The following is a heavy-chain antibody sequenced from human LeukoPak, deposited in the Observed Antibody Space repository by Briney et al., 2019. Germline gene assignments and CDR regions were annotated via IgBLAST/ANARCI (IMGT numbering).Heavy chain of an antibody. V-gene: IGHV3-23*01. CDR3: AREGSRSRSPYSGCVLDY. J-gene: IGHJ4*02. Sequence: PGGSLRLSCETSGFTFGTHVMNWVRQAPGKRLEWISVKGRSDGTTYYADSVRGRFIISRDNSKNTVYLQMNSLEADDTAVYYCAREGSRSRSPYSGCVLDYWGRGTVVIVSP. CDR2: KGRSDGTT. D-gene: IGHD5-12*01. CDR1: GFTFGTHV.